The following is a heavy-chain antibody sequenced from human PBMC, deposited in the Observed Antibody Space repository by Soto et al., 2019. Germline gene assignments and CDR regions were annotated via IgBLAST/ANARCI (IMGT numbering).Heavy chain of an antibody. V-gene: IGHV3-33*01. Sequence: PGGSLRLSCAASGFTFSSYGMHWVRQAPGKGLEWVAVIWYDGSNKYYAGSVKGRFTISRDNSKNTLYLQMNSLRAEDTAVYYCARDSGGYSYGYLYYYYYGMDVWGQGTTVTVSS. CDR2: IWYDGSNK. CDR1: GFTFSSYG. J-gene: IGHJ6*02. CDR3: ARDSGGYSYGYLYYYYYGMDV. D-gene: IGHD5-18*01.